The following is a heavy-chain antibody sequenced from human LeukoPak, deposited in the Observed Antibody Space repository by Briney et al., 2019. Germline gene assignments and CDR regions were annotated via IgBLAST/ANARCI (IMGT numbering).Heavy chain of an antibody. J-gene: IGHJ4*02. CDR1: GFTVSSNY. V-gene: IGHV3-23*01. CDR3: AKRGVVIRVILVGFHKEAYYFDS. CDR2: ISDSGGST. Sequence: GGSLRLSCAASGFTVSSNYMSWVRQAPGKGLEWVAGISDSGGSTNYADSVKGRFTISRDNPKNTLYLQMNSLRAEDTAVYFCAKRGVVIRVILVGFHKEAYYFDSWGQGALVTVSS. D-gene: IGHD3-22*01.